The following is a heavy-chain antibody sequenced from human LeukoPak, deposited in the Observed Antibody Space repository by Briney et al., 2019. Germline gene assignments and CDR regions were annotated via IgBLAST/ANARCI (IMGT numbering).Heavy chain of an antibody. V-gene: IGHV3-30-3*02. D-gene: IGHD3-10*01. J-gene: IGHJ4*02. CDR2: ISYDGSNK. Sequence: GGSLRLSCAASGFTFSSYAMHWVRQAPGKGLEWVAVISYDGSNKYYADSVKGRFTISRDNSKNTLYLQMNSLRAEDTAVYYCAKPVTVSSPFDYWGQGTLVSVSS. CDR3: AKPVTVSSPFDY. CDR1: GFTFSSYA.